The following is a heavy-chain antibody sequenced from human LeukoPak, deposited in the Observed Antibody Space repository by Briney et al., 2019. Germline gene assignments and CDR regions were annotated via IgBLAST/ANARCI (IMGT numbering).Heavy chain of an antibody. CDR1: GYSENFYG. CDR3: ARVFLPNAFYVVSYYFAY. J-gene: IGHJ4*02. V-gene: IGHV1-18*01. CDR2: ISAQHGQT. Sequence: GASVKVSCKPSGYSENFYGITWVRQVAGQGLEWMGWISAQHGQTEYAPNSQDRVTMTTDTSTSTAYRELRRLSSDDTAVYYCARVFLPNAFYVVSYYFAYWGQGTLVTVSS. D-gene: IGHD3-3*02.